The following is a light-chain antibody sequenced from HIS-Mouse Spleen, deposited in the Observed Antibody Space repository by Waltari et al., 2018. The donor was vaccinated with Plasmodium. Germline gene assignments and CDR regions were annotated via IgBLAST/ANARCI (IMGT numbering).Light chain of an antibody. Sequence: AIQLTQSPSSLSASVGDRVTITCRASQGISSALAWYQQKPGKVPKFLIYDASCLGSGVPSRFGWSGSGTDCTLTISSLQPEDFVTYYRLQFNRYPNFGEATKVAI. CDR2: DAS. J-gene: IGKJ4*01. CDR1: QGISSA. V-gene: IGKV1-13*02. CDR3: LQFNRYPN.